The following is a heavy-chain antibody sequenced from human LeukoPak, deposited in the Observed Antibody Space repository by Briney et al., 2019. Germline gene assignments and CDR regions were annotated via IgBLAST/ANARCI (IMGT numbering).Heavy chain of an antibody. V-gene: IGHV4-59*01. CDR1: GGSISNYY. CDR3: ARGSMTTVTLADY. J-gene: IGHJ4*02. CDR2: IYYSGNT. Sequence: SETLSLTCTASGGSISNYYWSWIRQPPGKGLEWIGYIYYSGNTNYNPSLKSRVTISVDTSKNQFSLKLSSVTAADTAVYYCARGSMTTVTLADYWGQGTLVTVSS. D-gene: IGHD4-17*01.